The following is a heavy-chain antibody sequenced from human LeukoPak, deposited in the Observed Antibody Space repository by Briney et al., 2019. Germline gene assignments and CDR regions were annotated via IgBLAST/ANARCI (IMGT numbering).Heavy chain of an antibody. CDR1: GGSISSYY. CDR3: ARGYYRAFDI. V-gene: IGHV4-59*01. Sequence: SETLSLTCTVSGGSISSYYWSWIRQPPGKGLEWIGYIYYSGSTNYNPSLKSRVTISVDTSKNRFSLKLSSVTAADTAVYYCARGYYRAFDIWGQGTMVTVSS. D-gene: IGHD2/OR15-2a*01. CDR2: IYYSGST. J-gene: IGHJ3*02.